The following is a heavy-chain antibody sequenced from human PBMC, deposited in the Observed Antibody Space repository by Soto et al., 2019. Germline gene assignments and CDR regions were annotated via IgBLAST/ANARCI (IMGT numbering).Heavy chain of an antibody. CDR2: ISASGGTT. CDR3: AKNGRSPGSKRPLYSYYYGMDV. J-gene: IGHJ6*02. D-gene: IGHD2-2*01. Sequence: PGGSLRLSCAASGFTFNTYAMSWVRQAPGKGLEWVSVISASGGTTYYGDSVEGRFTISRDNSKNTLYLQMTSLRADDTAVYYCAKNGRSPGSKRPLYSYYYGMDVWGQGTTVTVSS. CDR1: GFTFNTYA. V-gene: IGHV3-23*01.